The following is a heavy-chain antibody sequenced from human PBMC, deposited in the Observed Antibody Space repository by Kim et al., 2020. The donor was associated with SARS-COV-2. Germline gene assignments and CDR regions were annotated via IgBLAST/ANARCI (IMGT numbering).Heavy chain of an antibody. D-gene: IGHD3-10*01. Sequence: SVKVSCKASGGTFSSYAISWVRQAPGQGLEWMGGIIPIFGTANYAQKFQGRVTITADESTSTAYMELSSLRSEDTAVYYCARGLWFGELLSDYWGQGTLVTVCS. CDR1: GGTFSSYA. CDR3: ARGLWFGELLSDY. V-gene: IGHV1-69*13. J-gene: IGHJ4*02. CDR2: IIPIFGTA.